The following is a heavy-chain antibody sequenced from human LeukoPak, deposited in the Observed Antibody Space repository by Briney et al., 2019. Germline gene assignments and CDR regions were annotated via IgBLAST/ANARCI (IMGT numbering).Heavy chain of an antibody. D-gene: IGHD1-26*01. Sequence: GSLRLSCAASGFTFSSYWMSWVRQAPGKGLEWVANIKQDGSEKYYVDSVKGRFTISRDNAKNSLYLQMNSLRAEDTAVYYCARDRCGSYSSSYYYYYMDVWGKGTTVTVSS. CDR2: IKQDGSEK. V-gene: IGHV3-7*01. CDR1: GFTFSSYW. CDR3: ARDRCGSYSSSYYYYYMDV. J-gene: IGHJ6*03.